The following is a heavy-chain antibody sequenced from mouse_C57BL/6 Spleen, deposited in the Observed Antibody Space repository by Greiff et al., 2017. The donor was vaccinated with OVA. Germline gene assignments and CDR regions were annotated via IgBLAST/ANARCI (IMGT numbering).Heavy chain of an antibody. CDR2: IYPSDSET. Sequence: QVQLQQPGAELVRPGSSVKLSCKASGYTFPSYWMDWVKQRPGQGLEWIGTIYPSDSETHYNQKFKDKATLTVDKSSSTAYMQLSSLTSEDSAVYYCARSGDYDGFAYWGQGTLVTVSA. CDR3: ARSGDYDGFAY. D-gene: IGHD2-4*01. CDR1: GYTFPSYW. J-gene: IGHJ3*01. V-gene: IGHV1-61*01.